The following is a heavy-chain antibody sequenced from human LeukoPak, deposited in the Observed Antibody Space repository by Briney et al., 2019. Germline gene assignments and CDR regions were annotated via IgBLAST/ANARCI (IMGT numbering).Heavy chain of an antibody. Sequence: ASVKVSCKASGGTFSSYAISWVRQAPGQGLEWMGGIIPIFGTANYAQKFQGRVTITADKSTSTAYMELSRLRSDDTAVYYCARKGINYYGSGRELDYWGQGTLVTVSS. CDR2: IIPIFGTA. D-gene: IGHD3-10*01. CDR1: GGTFSSYA. V-gene: IGHV1-69*06. CDR3: ARKGINYYGSGRELDY. J-gene: IGHJ4*02.